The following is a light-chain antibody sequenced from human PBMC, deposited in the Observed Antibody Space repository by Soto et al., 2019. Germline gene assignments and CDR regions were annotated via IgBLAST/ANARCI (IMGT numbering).Light chain of an antibody. CDR1: ESVSNN. CDR2: GAS. J-gene: IGKJ1*01. V-gene: IGKV3-20*01. Sequence: EIVMTQSPATLSVSPGESATHSCRASESVSNNLAWYQQTPGQAPRLLIYGASSRATGIPDRFSGSGSGTDFTLTISRLEPEDFAVYYCQQCGSSPWTFGQGTKVEIK. CDR3: QQCGSSPWT.